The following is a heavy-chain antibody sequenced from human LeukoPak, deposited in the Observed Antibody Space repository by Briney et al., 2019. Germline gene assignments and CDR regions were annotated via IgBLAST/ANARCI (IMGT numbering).Heavy chain of an antibody. Sequence: GGSLRLSCAASGFTFDDYGMSWVRQAPGKGLEWVSGINWNGGSTGYADSVKGRFTISRDNAKNSLYLQMNSLRAEDTAVYYCARYSPASYYDFWSGSNPLVFDYWGQGTLVTVSS. J-gene: IGHJ4*02. CDR1: GFTFDDYG. D-gene: IGHD3-3*01. CDR3: ARYSPASYYDFWSGSNPLVFDY. V-gene: IGHV3-20*04. CDR2: INWNGGST.